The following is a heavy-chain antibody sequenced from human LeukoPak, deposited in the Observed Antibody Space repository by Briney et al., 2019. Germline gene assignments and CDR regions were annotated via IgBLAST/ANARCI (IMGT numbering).Heavy chain of an antibody. V-gene: IGHV4-39*07. D-gene: IGHD3-3*01. CDR3: VRDPSSYYMYYFDY. J-gene: IGHJ4*02. CDR2: IYDSGST. Sequence: SETLSLTCTVSGGSISSSSYYWGWIRQPPGKGLEWIGTIYDSGSTSYNPSLKSRVTISVDTSKNQFSLKLTAVTAADTAVFYCVRDPSSYYMYYFDYWGQGTLVSVCS. CDR1: GGSISSSSYY.